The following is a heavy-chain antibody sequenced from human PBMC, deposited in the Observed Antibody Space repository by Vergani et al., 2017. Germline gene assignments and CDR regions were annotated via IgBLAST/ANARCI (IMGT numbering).Heavy chain of an antibody. CDR1: GFTFSSYW. D-gene: IGHD1-1*01. V-gene: IGHV3-7*03. CDR3: SRVVGLEPTYYYGMDV. J-gene: IGHJ6*02. Sequence: EVQLLESGGGLVQPGGSLRLSCAASGFTFSSYWMSWVRQAPGKGLEWVANIKQDGSEKYYVDSVKGRFTISRDNAKNSLYLQMNSLRAEDTAVYYCSRVVGLEPTYYYGMDVWGQGTTVTVSS. CDR2: IKQDGSEK.